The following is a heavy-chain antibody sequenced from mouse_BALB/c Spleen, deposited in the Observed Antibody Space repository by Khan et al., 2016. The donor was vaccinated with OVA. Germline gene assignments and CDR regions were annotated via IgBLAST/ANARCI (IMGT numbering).Heavy chain of an antibody. D-gene: IGHD1-1*01. J-gene: IGHJ3*01. CDR3: TRLAYYYGSERFAY. CDR1: GFTFSTYG. V-gene: IGHV5-6*01. CDR2: VSTGGGYT. Sequence: EVQLVESGGDLVKPGGSLKLSCAASGFTFSTYGMSWVRQTPDKRLEWVATVSTGGGYTYYPDSVKGRFTISRDNAKNTLYLQMSGLKSEDTAMFYCTRLAYYYGSERFAYWGQGTLVTVSA.